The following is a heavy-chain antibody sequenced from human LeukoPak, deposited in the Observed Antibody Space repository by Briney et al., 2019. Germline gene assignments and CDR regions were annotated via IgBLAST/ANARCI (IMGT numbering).Heavy chain of an antibody. Sequence: SETLSLTCTVSGGSISSSFYYWGWIRQPPGKGLEWIGSIYHSGSTYYNPSLKSRVTISVDTSRNQFSLNLSSVTAADTAVYYCARGPSYYQHWGQGTLVTVSS. CDR1: GGSISSSFYY. V-gene: IGHV4-39*01. CDR2: IYHSGST. J-gene: IGHJ1*01. CDR3: ARGPSYYQH.